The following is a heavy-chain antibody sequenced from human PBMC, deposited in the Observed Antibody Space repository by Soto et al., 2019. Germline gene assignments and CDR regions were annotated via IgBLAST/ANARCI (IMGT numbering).Heavy chain of an antibody. CDR2: IYARGST. Sequence: TLSLTCAVSGDSISSGAYSWSWIRQPPGKGLEWIGYIYARGSTYYNPSLKSRVTMSVDRSKNQFSLNLSSVTAADTAVYFCAGPGYSSQAYWGQGTLVTVSS. J-gene: IGHJ4*02. V-gene: IGHV4-30-2*01. D-gene: IGHD5-18*01. CDR1: GDSISSGAYS. CDR3: AGPGYSSQAY.